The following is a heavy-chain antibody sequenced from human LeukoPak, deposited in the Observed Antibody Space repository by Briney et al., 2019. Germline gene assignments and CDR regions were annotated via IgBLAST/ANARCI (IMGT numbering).Heavy chain of an antibody. V-gene: IGHV4-34*01. D-gene: IGHD6-13*01. J-gene: IGHJ4*02. CDR2: INHSGST. CDR3: ARGVRWRWRGQSSSWYYFDY. Sequence: ASETLSLTCAVYGGSFSGYYWSWIRQPPGKGLEWIGEINHSGSTNYNPSLKSRVTISVDTSKNQFSLKLSSVTAADTAVYYCARGVRWRWRGQSSSWYYFDYWGQGTLVTVSS. CDR1: GGSFSGYY.